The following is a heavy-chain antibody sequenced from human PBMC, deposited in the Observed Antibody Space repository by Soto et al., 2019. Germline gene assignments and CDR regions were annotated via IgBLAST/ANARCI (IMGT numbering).Heavy chain of an antibody. J-gene: IGHJ4*02. V-gene: IGHV3-23*01. Sequence: EVQLLESGGGLVQPGGSLRLSYTASGFTFSSNAINWVRQAPGKGLEWVSSISGSGGSTYYADSVKGRFTISRDNSKSTLSLQMNSLRAEDTALYYCAKDTYGDYSFDFWGQGTQVTVSS. CDR2: ISGSGGST. CDR3: AKDTYGDYSFDF. D-gene: IGHD4-17*01. CDR1: GFTFSSNA.